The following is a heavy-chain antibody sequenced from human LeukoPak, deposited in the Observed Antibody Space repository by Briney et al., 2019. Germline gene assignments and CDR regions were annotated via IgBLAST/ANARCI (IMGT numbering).Heavy chain of an antibody. CDR2: ISGSGGYT. CDR1: GFSFSTYA. V-gene: IGHV3-23*01. J-gene: IGHJ4*02. CDR3: AKAEGKNPTGGRWLD. D-gene: IGHD6-19*01. Sequence: QPGGSLRLSCAGSGFSFSTYAMTWVRQAPGMGLESVSAISGSGGYTYYADSVKGRFTISRDNSKNTLYLQMNSLRAEDTAIYYRAKAEGKNPTGGRWLDWGQGTLVTVSS.